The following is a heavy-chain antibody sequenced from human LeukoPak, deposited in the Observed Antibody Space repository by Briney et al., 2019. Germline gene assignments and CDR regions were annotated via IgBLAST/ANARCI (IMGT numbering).Heavy chain of an antibody. CDR3: ARERDYYDSQCIDY. J-gene: IGHJ4*02. Sequence: HPGASLRLSCAASGFTCNNCWMSWVRQAPGKGLEWVAHMNQDRSGKYYVDSVKGRFTISRDNVKNSLYLQMNSLRAEDTAVYYCARERDYYDSQCIDYWGQGTLVTVSS. CDR2: MNQDRSGK. V-gene: IGHV3-7*01. CDR1: GFTCNNCW. D-gene: IGHD3-22*01.